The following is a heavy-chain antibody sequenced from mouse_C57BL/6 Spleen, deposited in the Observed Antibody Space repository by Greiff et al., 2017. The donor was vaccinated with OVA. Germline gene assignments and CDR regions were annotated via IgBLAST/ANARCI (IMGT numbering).Heavy chain of an antibody. J-gene: IGHJ2*01. CDR2: ISYDGSN. CDR3: ARGSSYLYYFDY. D-gene: IGHD1-1*01. V-gene: IGHV3-6*01. CDR1: GYSITSGYY. Sequence: EVKLQESGPGLVKPSQSLSLTCSVTGYSITSGYYWNWIRQFPGNKLEWMGYISYDGSNNYNPSLKNRISITRDTSKNQFFLNLNSVTTEDTATYYCARGSSYLYYFDYWGQGTTLTVSS.